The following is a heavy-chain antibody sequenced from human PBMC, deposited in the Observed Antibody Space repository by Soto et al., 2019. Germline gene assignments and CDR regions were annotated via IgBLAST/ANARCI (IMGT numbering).Heavy chain of an antibody. V-gene: IGHV6-1*01. CDR1: GDSVSSNSAA. D-gene: IGHD3-3*01. J-gene: IGHJ6*02. Sequence: SQTLSLTCAISGDSVSSNSAAWNWIRQSPSRGLEWLGRTYYRSKWYNDYAVSVKSRITINPDTSKNQFSLQLNSVTPEDTAVYYCAREITIFGNRYYYYYGMDVWGQGTTVTVS. CDR2: TYYRSKWYN. CDR3: AREITIFGNRYYYYYGMDV.